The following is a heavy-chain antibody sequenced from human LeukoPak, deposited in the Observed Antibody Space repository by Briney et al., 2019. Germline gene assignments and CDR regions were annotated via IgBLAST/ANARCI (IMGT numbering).Heavy chain of an antibody. CDR3: ARDMNPTHYFDY. Sequence: SETLSLTCNVSGYSISSGYYWARIRQAPEKGLEWIGSIYHSGYTHYNPSLKGRVTISVDTSKNDFSLKLSSVAAADTAIYYCARDMNPTHYFDYWGQGTLVTVSS. CDR2: IYHSGYT. V-gene: IGHV4-38-2*02. J-gene: IGHJ4*02. CDR1: GYSISSGYY. D-gene: IGHD3-16*01.